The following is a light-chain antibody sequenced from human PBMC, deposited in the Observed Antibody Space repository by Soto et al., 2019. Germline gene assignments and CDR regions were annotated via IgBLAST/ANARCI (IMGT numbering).Light chain of an antibody. CDR2: SVS. J-gene: IGKJ2*01. V-gene: IGKV2-24*01. CDR3: MQATKFPPYT. Sequence: DIVMTQTPLSSPVTLGQPASISCRSSQSLLHSDGTTYLNWLQQRPGQPPRLLIYSVSNRFSGVPERFSGSGAGTDFTLKISRVEAEDVGIYSCMQATKFPPYTFGQGTKLEI. CDR1: QSLLHSDGTTY.